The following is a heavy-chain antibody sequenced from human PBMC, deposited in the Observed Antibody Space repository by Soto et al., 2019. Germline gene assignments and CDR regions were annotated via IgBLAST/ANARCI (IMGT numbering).Heavy chain of an antibody. CDR3: AALGVNFHH. CDR2: IGVGSGNR. CDR1: GFTFTSSA. J-gene: IGHJ4*02. V-gene: IGHV1-58*03. Sequence: QMQLVQSGPEVKKPGTSVKVSCKASGFTFTSSAVPWVRQARGQRLEWIGWIGVGSGNRHYAQKFQARVTITRDMSTDTAYMELSSLRSEDTAVYYCAALGVNFHHWGQGTLVTVSS. D-gene: IGHD2-8*01.